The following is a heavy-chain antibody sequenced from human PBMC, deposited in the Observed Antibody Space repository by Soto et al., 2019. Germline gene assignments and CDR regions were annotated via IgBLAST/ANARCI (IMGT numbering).Heavy chain of an antibody. V-gene: IGHV4-31*03. J-gene: IGHJ6*02. D-gene: IGHD1-20*01. CDR2: IYYSGST. CDR3: ARDGRYNWNLYGMDV. CDR1: GGSISSGGYY. Sequence: TVSGGSISSGGYYWSWIRQHPGKGLEWIGYIYYSGSTYYNPSLKSRVIISVEKSKNQFSLKLSSVTAADTAVYYCARDGRYNWNLYGMDVWGQGTTVTVSS.